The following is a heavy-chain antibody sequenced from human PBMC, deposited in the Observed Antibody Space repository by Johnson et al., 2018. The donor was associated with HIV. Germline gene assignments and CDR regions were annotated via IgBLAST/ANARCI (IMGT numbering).Heavy chain of an antibody. CDR2: IRYEGSNK. V-gene: IGHV3-30*02. D-gene: IGHD3-3*01. Sequence: QVQLVESGGGVVQPGGSLRLSCAASGFTFSSYGMHWVRQAPGQGLEWVAFIRYEGSNKYYADSGKGRFTTSRDNSKNTLYLQMNSLKSDDTAMYYCATERGVSEWLRRPFDAFDVWGQGTMVTVSS. CDR1: GFTFSSYG. J-gene: IGHJ3*01. CDR3: ATERGVSEWLRRPFDAFDV.